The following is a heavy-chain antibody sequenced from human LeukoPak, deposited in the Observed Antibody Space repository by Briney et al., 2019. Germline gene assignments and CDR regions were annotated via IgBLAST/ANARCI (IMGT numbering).Heavy chain of an antibody. D-gene: IGHD1-1*01. Sequence: GGSLRLSCAACGLTLSIHLMIGLPQATGKGVEYAPNTNQDESEKYYVYSVKGLFIISGDNAKNSLYLQMNRLRAEDTAVYYCARDKTEGPTKLDYWGQGILVTVSS. V-gene: IGHV3-7*01. CDR3: ARDKTEGPTKLDY. CDR2: TNQDESEK. CDR1: GLTLSIHL. J-gene: IGHJ4*02.